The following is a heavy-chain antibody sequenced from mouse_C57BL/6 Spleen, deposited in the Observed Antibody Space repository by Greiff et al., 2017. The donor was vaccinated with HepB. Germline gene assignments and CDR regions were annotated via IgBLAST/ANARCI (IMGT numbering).Heavy chain of an antibody. CDR1: GYTFTSYW. J-gene: IGHJ4*01. V-gene: IGHV1-7*01. Sequence: QVHVKQSGAELAKPGASVKLSCKASGYTFTSYWMHWVKQRPGQGLEWIGYINPSSGYTKYNQKFKDKATLTADKSSSTAYMQLSSLTYEDSAVYYCARASCGPAYAIEYWGQGTSVTVSA. CDR3: ARASCGPAYAIEY. CDR2: INPSSGYT. D-gene: IGHD6-1*01.